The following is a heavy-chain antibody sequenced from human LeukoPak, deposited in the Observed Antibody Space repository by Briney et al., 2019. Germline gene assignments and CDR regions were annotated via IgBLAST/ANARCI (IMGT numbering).Heavy chain of an antibody. D-gene: IGHD2-2*01. CDR1: GGSISSSNW. V-gene: IGHV4-4*02. CDR3: ATSGAYCSSTSCSIDY. J-gene: IGHJ4*02. Sequence: SETLSLTCAVSGGSISSSNWWSWVRQPPGKGLEWIGEIYHSGSTNYNPSLKSRITMSVDTSKNQFSLKLSSVTAADTAVYYCATSGAYCSSTSCSIDYWGQGTLVTVSS. CDR2: IYHSGST.